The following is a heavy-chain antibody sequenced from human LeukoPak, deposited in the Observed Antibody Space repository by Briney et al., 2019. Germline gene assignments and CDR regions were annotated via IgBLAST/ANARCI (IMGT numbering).Heavy chain of an antibody. D-gene: IGHD6-13*01. CDR1: GGSFSGYY. V-gene: IGHV4-34*01. Sequence: SETLSLTCAVYGGSFSGYYWSWIRQPPGRGLEWIGEINHSGSTNYNPSLKSRVTISVDTSKNQFSLKLSSVTAADTAVYYCARGSAAGTDYWGQGTLVTVSS. CDR2: INHSGST. J-gene: IGHJ4*02. CDR3: ARGSAAGTDY.